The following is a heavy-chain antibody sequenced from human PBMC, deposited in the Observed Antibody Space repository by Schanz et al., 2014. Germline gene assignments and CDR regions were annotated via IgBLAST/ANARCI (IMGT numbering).Heavy chain of an antibody. CDR3: ARVPYGSGSYWDY. Sequence: EVQLVASGGGLVQPGGSLRLSCAASGFSIRNHDMHWVRQATGAGLEWVSAIGTAGDTFYLDSVKGRFTITRENAKSSLYLQMNSLRAGDTAVYYCARVPYGSGSYWDYWGQGTLVTVSS. CDR1: GFSIRNHD. CDR2: IGTAGDT. D-gene: IGHD3-10*01. J-gene: IGHJ4*02. V-gene: IGHV3-13*04.